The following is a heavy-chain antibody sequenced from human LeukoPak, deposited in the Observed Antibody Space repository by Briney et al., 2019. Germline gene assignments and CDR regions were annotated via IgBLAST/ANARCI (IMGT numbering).Heavy chain of an antibody. J-gene: IGHJ4*02. V-gene: IGHV4-34*01. Sequence: SETLSLTCAVYGGSFSGYYWSWIRQPPGKGLEWIGEINHSGSTNYNPSLKSRVTISVDTSKNQFSLKPSSVTAADTPVYYCARKRYWGQGTLVTVSS. CDR2: INHSGST. CDR3: ARKRY. CDR1: GGSFSGYY.